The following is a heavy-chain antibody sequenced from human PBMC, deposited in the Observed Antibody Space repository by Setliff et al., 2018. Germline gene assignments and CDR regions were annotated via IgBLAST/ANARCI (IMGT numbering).Heavy chain of an antibody. CDR2: INSDGSTT. D-gene: IGHD3-22*01. V-gene: IGHV3-74*01. CDR3: VRGSAYSSGSFDC. Sequence: GGSLRLSCAASEFTLSTYWIHWVRQAPRKGLVWVSRINSDGSTTTYADSVKGRFTISRDNGKNTVYLQMNSLRAEDTAMYYCVRGSAYSSGSFDCWGRGTLVTVSS. J-gene: IGHJ4*02. CDR1: EFTLSTYW.